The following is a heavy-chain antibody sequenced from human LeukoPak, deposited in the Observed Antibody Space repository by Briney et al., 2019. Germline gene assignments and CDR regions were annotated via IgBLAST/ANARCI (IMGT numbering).Heavy chain of an antibody. V-gene: IGHV3-66*01. CDR1: EFSVGSNY. CDR3: AKILASGSGSY. Sequence: PGGSLRLSCAASEFSVGSNYMTWVRQAPGKGLEWVSLIYSGGSTYYADSVKGRFTISRDNSKNTLYLQMNSLRADDTAIYYCAKILASGSGSYWGQGTLVLVSS. D-gene: IGHD3-10*01. J-gene: IGHJ4*02. CDR2: IYSGGST.